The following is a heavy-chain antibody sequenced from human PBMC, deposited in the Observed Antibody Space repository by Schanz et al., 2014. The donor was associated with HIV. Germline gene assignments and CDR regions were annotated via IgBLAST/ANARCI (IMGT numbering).Heavy chain of an antibody. J-gene: IGHJ4*02. V-gene: IGHV3-74*01. CDR3: ARDLHDYGDARTDY. CDR1: GFSFSSYG. D-gene: IGHD4-17*01. CDR2: INSDGSSR. Sequence: VQLVESGGGVVQPGRSLRLSCAASGFSFSSYGMHWVRQAPGKGLVWVSRINSDGSSRSYADSVKGRFTISRDNAKNTLYLQMNSLTAEDTAVYYCARDLHDYGDARTDYWGQGILVTVSS.